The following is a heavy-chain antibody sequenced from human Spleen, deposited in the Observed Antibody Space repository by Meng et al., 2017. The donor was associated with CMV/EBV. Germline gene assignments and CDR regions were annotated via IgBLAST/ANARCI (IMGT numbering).Heavy chain of an antibody. D-gene: IGHD3-9*01. CDR2: ISYDGSNK. Sequence: GQRVEFGGGLVKPGGSLRLSCAASGFTFSSYSMNWVRQAPGKGLEWVAVISYDGSNKYYADSVKGRFTISRDNSKNTLYLQMNSLRAEDTAVYYCARADWAAPVWGQGTLVTVSS. J-gene: IGHJ4*02. V-gene: IGHV3-30*03. CDR1: GFTFSSYS. CDR3: ARADWAAPV.